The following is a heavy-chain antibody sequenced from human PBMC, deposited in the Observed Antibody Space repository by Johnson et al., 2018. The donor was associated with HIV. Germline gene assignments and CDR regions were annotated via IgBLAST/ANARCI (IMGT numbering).Heavy chain of an antibody. V-gene: IGHV3-33*01. D-gene: IGHD3-10*01. CDR3: ARDRPYYYGSGDAFDI. Sequence: QMQLVESGGGVVQPGRPLRLSCAASGFTFSSYGIHWVRQAPGKGLEWVAVIWYDGSNKYYANSVKGRFTVSRDNSKNTLYLQMDSLRAEDTAVYYCARDRPYYYGSGDAFDIWGQGTMVTVSS. CDR1: GFTFSSYG. CDR2: IWYDGSNK. J-gene: IGHJ3*02.